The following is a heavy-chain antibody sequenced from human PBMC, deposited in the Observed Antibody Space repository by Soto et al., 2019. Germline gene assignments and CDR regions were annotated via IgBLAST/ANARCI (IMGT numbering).Heavy chain of an antibody. J-gene: IGHJ4*02. V-gene: IGHV2-5*01. CDR1: GFSLTTSGVA. D-gene: IGHD2-21*02. CDR3: AHRPTSTDDFYFDY. CDR2: FYWNDDK. Sequence: QITLTESGPTLVTPTQTLTLTCSFSGFSLTTSGVAVGWFRQPPGKAPEWLALFYWNDDKRYSPSLRSRLTVTGDSSKIQVVLTLANVDPVDSGTYYCAHRPTSTDDFYFDYWGQGTLVTVSS.